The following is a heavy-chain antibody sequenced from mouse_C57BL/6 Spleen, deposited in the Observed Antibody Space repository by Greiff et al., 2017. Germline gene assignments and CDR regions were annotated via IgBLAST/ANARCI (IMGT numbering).Heavy chain of an antibody. CDR1: GYTFTDYN. V-gene: IGHV1-22*01. D-gene: IGHD4-1*01. Sequence: EVQLQQSGPELVKPGASVKMSCKASGYTFTDYNMHWVKQSHGKSLEWIGYINPNNGGTSYNQKFKGKATLTVNKSSSTAYMELRSLTSEDSAVYYCASQLTGTMDYWGQGTTLTVSS. J-gene: IGHJ2*01. CDR2: INPNNGGT. CDR3: ASQLTGTMDY.